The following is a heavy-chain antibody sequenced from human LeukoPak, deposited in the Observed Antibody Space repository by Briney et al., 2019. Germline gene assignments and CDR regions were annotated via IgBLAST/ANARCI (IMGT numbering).Heavy chain of an antibody. V-gene: IGHV3-30*14. CDR2: ISYDGSNK. CDR3: ARGDTSGYYPFDY. J-gene: IGHJ4*02. D-gene: IGHD3-22*01. CDR1: GFTFSSYA. Sequence: PGGSLRLSCAASGFTFSSYAMHWVRQAPGKGLEWVAVISYDGSNKYYADSVKGRFTISRDSSKNTLYLQMNSLRAEDTAVYYCARGDTSGYYPFDYWGQGTLVTVSS.